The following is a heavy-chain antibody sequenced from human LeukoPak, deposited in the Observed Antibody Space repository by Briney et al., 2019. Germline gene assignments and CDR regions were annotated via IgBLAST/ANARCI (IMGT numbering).Heavy chain of an antibody. CDR1: GFTFSSYA. J-gene: IGHJ4*02. D-gene: IGHD6-19*01. V-gene: IGHV3-30-3*01. CDR3: ARDEKAVAGRDFDY. Sequence: GRSLRLSCAASGFTFSSYAMHWVRQAPGKGLEWVAVISYDGSNKYYADSVKGRFTISRDNSKNTLYLQMNSLRAEDTAVYYCARDEKAVAGRDFDYWGQGTLVTVSS. CDR2: ISYDGSNK.